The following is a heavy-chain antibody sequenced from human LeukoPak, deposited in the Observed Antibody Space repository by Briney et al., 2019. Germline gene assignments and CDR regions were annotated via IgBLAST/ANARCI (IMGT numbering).Heavy chain of an antibody. CDR1: GFTFSSYS. Sequence: GGSLRLSCAASGFTFSSYSMNWVRQAPGKGLEWVSSISSSSSYIYYADSVKGRFTISRDNAKNLLYLQMNSLRAEDTAVYYCAREREGLDDYWGQGTLVTVSS. CDR2: ISSSSSYI. J-gene: IGHJ4*02. CDR3: AREREGLDDY. D-gene: IGHD6-19*01. V-gene: IGHV3-21*01.